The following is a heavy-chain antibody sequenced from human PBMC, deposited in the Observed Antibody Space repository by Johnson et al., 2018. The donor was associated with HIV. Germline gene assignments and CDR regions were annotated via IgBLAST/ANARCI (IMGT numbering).Heavy chain of an antibody. D-gene: IGHD2-15*01. CDR1: GFTVSGNY. Sequence: VQLVESGGGLVQPGGSLRLSCAASGFTVSGNYMSWVRQAPGKGLEWVSYISGSGGTIYSADSVQGRFTISRDNARNSLYLQMNSLRVEDTAVYYCARSKDCSGGSCPDAFDIWGQGTMVIVSS. CDR3: ARSKDCSGGSCPDAFDI. CDR2: ISGSGGTI. V-gene: IGHV3-11*04. J-gene: IGHJ3*02.